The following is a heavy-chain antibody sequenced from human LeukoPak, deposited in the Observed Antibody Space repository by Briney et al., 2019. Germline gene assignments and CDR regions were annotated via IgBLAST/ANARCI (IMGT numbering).Heavy chain of an antibody. CDR3: ARDSYYGGTQDY. J-gene: IGHJ4*02. CDR1: GFTFSSFG. D-gene: IGHD4-23*01. CDR2: IWYDASNK. V-gene: IGHV3-33*01. Sequence: GGSLRLSCAASGFTFSSFGMHWVRQAPGKGLEWVAVIWYDASNKYYADSVKGRFTISRDNSKNTLYLQMNSLRDDDTAVYYCARDSYYGGTQDYWGQGTLVTVSS.